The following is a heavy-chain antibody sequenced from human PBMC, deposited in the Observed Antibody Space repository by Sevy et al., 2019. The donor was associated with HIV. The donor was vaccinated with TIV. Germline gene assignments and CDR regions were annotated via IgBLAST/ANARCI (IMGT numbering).Heavy chain of an antibody. CDR2: ISNRGANT. CDR3: AKEWTLLSDWYGEFDY. Sequence: GGSLRLSCAASGFTFTNYGMHWVRQAPGKGLEWVSGISNRGANTYYEDSVGGRFTVSRDNSKNTVYLQLNSLRAEDTAIYYCAKEWTLLSDWYGEFDYWGQGTLVTVSS. V-gene: IGHV3-23*01. J-gene: IGHJ4*02. D-gene: IGHD6-19*01. CDR1: GFTFTNYG.